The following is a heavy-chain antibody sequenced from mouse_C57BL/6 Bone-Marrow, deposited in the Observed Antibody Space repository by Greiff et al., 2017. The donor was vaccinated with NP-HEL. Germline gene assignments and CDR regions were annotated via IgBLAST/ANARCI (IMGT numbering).Heavy chain of an antibody. Sequence: VQLQQSGAELVKPGASVKISCKASGYTFTDYYINWVKQRPGQGLEWIGKIGPGSGSTYYNEKFKGKATLTADKSSSTAYRQLSSLTSEDSAVYFCAKAYYSNPAWFAYWGQGTLVTVYA. CDR2: IGPGSGST. CDR3: AKAYYSNPAWFAY. D-gene: IGHD2-5*01. CDR1: GYTFTDYY. V-gene: IGHV1-77*01. J-gene: IGHJ3*01.